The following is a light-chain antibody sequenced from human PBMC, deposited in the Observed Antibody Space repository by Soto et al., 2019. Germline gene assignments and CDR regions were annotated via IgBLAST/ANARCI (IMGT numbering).Light chain of an antibody. CDR2: GAS. J-gene: IGKJ2*01. V-gene: IGKV3-20*01. Sequence: EIVLTQSPGPLSLSPGERATLSCRASQSVSSTSLAWYQQKAGQAPRLLIYGASRRATGIPDRFSGSGSGTDFTLTISRLEPEDFAVYYCQQYDSSPPYTFGQGTKLEIK. CDR3: QQYDSSPPYT. CDR1: QSVSSTS.